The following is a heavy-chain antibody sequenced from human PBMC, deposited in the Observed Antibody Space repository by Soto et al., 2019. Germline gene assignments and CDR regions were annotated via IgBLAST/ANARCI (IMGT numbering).Heavy chain of an antibody. V-gene: IGHV4-34*01. J-gene: IGHJ3*02. CDR2: INRSGST. CDR1: NGSFSVYY. D-gene: IGHD3-22*01. CDR3: ARDSTRRGACDI. Sequence: PSETLSLTCAVYNGSFSVYYWTWIRQTPGKGLEWIGEINRSGSTNYNPSLKSRVAISVDTSKNQFSLKLSSVTAADTAVYFCARDSTRRGACDIWGQGTMVT.